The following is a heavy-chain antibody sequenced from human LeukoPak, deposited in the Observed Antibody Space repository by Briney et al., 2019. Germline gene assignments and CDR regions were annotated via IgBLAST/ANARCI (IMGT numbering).Heavy chain of an antibody. Sequence: GGSLRLSCAASGFTFSSSSMSWVRQAPGKGLEGVASIKQDGSEKYYVDSVKGRFTVSRDNTKNSLYLQMNSLRAEDTAVYYCMRERSGGIYWGQGTLVTVSS. CDR1: GFTFSSSS. CDR3: MRERSGGIY. CDR2: IKQDGSEK. V-gene: IGHV3-7*01. D-gene: IGHD2-15*01. J-gene: IGHJ4*02.